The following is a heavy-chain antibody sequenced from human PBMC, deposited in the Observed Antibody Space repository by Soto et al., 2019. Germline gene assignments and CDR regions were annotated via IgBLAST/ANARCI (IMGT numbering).Heavy chain of an antibody. V-gene: IGHV3-30*18. CDR3: AKEEATIEFPFFDY. D-gene: IGHD5-12*01. J-gene: IGHJ4*02. CDR1: GFTFSSYG. CDR2: ISYDGSNK. Sequence: GGSLRLSCAASGFTFSSYGMHWVRQAPGKGLEWVAVISYDGSNKYYADSVKGRFTISRDNSKNTLYLQMNSLRAEDTAVYYCAKEEATIEFPFFDYWGQGTLVTVSS.